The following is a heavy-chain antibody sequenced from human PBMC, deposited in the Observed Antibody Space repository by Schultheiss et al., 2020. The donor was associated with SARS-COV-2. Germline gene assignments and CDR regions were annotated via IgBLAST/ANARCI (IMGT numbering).Heavy chain of an antibody. V-gene: IGHV1-69*04. Sequence: SVKVSCKASGYTFTGYYMHWVRQAPGQGLEWMGRIIPILGIANYAQKFQGRVTITADKSTSTAYMELSSLRSEDTAVYYCARDPNSGSYPLSYYYGMDVWGQGTTVTVSS. D-gene: IGHD1-26*01. CDR3: ARDPNSGSYPLSYYYGMDV. J-gene: IGHJ6*02. CDR1: GYTFTGYY. CDR2: IIPILGIA.